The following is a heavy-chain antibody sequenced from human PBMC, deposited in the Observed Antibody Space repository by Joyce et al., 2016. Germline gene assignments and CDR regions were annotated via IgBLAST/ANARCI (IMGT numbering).Heavy chain of an antibody. Sequence: QVQLQQWGAGLLKPSETLSLTCAVYGGSFSGYYWSWIRQPPGKGLEWIGEINHSGSTNYNPSLKSRVTISQDMSKNQFALKLSSVTAADTAVYYCARGPTVLVPAARRYFQHWGQGTLVTVSS. CDR1: GGSFSGYY. D-gene: IGHD2-2*01. CDR3: ARGPTVLVPAARRYFQH. V-gene: IGHV4-34*01. CDR2: INHSGST. J-gene: IGHJ1*01.